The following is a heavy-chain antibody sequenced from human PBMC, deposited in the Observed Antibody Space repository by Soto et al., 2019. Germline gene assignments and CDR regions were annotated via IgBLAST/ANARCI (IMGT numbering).Heavy chain of an antibody. V-gene: IGHV4-59*01. CDR3: ARAKTIFGDDDYYYYYMDV. CDR2: IYYSGST. CDR1: GGSISSYY. Sequence: SETLSLTCTVSGGSISSYYWSWIRQPPGKGLEWIGYIYYSGSTNYNPSLKSRVTISVDTSKNQFSLKLSSVTAADTAVYYCARAKTIFGDDDYYYYYMDVWGKGTTVTVS. J-gene: IGHJ6*03. D-gene: IGHD3-3*01.